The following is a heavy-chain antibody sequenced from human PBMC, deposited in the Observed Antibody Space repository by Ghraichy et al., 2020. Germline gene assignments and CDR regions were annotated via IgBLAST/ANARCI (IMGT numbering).Heavy chain of an antibody. V-gene: IGHV3-66*01. Sequence: GGFLRLSCAASGFTVIPPFLPFFLPSQGKGLEWVTLIYSGGTTSYADSVKGRFTLSRDSSPNTVYLQMNSLRVDDTAVYYCARGGSSSEAGSWGQGTLVTVSS. D-gene: IGHD6-25*01. CDR3: ARGGSSSEAGS. CDR1: GFTVIPPF. J-gene: IGHJ5*02. CDR2: IYSGGTT.